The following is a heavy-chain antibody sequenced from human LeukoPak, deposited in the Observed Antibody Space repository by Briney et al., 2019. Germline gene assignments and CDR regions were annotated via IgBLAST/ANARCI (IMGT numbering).Heavy chain of an antibody. CDR1: GFTFSSYA. D-gene: IGHD1-26*01. J-gene: IGHJ4*02. Sequence: PGGSLRLSCAASGFTFSSYAMHWVRQAPGKGLEWVAVISYDGSNKYYADSVKGRFTISRDNSMDTLYLQMNSLRADDTAVYYCAKGARWELPLDYWGQGTLVTVSS. V-gene: IGHV3-30-3*01. CDR2: ISYDGSNK. CDR3: AKGARWELPLDY.